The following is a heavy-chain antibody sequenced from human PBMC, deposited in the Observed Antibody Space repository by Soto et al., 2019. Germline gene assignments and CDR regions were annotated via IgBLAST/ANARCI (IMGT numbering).Heavy chain of an antibody. CDR3: ASLWNIVVVPAAVYYYYGMDV. CDR2: IIPIFGTA. Sequence: SVKVSCKASGGTFSSYAISWVRQAPGQGLEWMGGIIPIFGTANYAQKFQGRVTITADESTSTAYMELSSLRSEDTAVYYCASLWNIVVVPAAVYYYYGMDVWGQGTTVTVSS. CDR1: GGTFSSYA. D-gene: IGHD2-2*01. J-gene: IGHJ6*02. V-gene: IGHV1-69*13.